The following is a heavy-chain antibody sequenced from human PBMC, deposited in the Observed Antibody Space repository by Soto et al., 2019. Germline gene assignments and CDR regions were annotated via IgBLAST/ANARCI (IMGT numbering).Heavy chain of an antibody. D-gene: IGHD1-7*01. V-gene: IGHV3-23*01. Sequence: EVQLLESGGGLVQPGGSLRLSCAASGFTFSSYAMSWVRQAPGKGLEWVSAISGSGGSTYYADSVKGRFTISRDNSKNTLYLQMNSLRAEETAVYYCAKDTNLRYNWNYGDYWGQGTLVTVSS. CDR2: ISGSGGST. CDR3: AKDTNLRYNWNYGDY. J-gene: IGHJ4*02. CDR1: GFTFSSYA.